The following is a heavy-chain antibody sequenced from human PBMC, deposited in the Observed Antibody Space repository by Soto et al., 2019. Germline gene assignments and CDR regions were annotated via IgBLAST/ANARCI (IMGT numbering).Heavy chain of an antibody. V-gene: IGHV3-33*01. J-gene: IGHJ3*02. Sequence: QVQLVESGGGVVQPGRSLRLSCAASGFTFSSYGMHWVRQAPGKGLEWVAVIWDDGSNKYYADSVKGRFTISRDNSKNTLYLQMNSLRAEDTAVYYCASLPNSSSSYDAFDIWGQGTMVTVSS. CDR2: IWDDGSNK. D-gene: IGHD6-13*01. CDR1: GFTFSSYG. CDR3: ASLPNSSSSYDAFDI.